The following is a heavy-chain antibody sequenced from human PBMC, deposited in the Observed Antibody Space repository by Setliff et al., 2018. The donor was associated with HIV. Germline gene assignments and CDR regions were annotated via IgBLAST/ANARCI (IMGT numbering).Heavy chain of an antibody. CDR1: GFTVSNNY. V-gene: IGHV3-30*02. Sequence: GGSLRLSCAASGFTVSNNYMKWVRQAPGKGLEWVALTWFDESHKFYSDSVQGRFIISRDNSKNTLYLQMNSLRPEDTAVYYCAKEKVKMRGNYDSSTYYALADSWGQGTLVTVSS. D-gene: IGHD3-22*01. CDR3: AKEKVKMRGNYDSSTYYALADS. CDR2: TWFDESHK. J-gene: IGHJ4*02.